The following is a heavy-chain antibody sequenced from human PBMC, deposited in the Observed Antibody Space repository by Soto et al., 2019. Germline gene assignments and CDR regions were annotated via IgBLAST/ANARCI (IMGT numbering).Heavy chain of an antibody. J-gene: IGHJ6*02. D-gene: IGHD2-15*01. CDR3: ARSSYCSGGSCYVTYYYYGMDV. V-gene: IGHV1-18*01. CDR2: ISAYNGNT. CDR1: GYTFTSYG. Sequence: GASVKVSCKASGYTFTSYGISWVRQAPGQGLEWMGWISAYNGNTNYAQKLQGRVTMTTDTSTSTAYMELRSLRSDDTAVYYCARSSYCSGGSCYVTYYYYGMDVWGQGTTVTVLL.